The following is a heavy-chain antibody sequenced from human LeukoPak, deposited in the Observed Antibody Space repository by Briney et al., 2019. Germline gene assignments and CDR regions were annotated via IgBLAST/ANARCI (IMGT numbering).Heavy chain of an antibody. V-gene: IGHV3-23*01. CDR2: ISDSGGNT. D-gene: IGHD1-26*01. CDR1: GFTISSYV. J-gene: IGHJ4*02. CDR3: AKDGAQVGVTFDY. Sequence: QPGGSLRLSCAASGFTISSYVMSWVRQAPGKGLEWVSSISDSGGNTYYADSVKGRFTISRDNFKNTLYLQMNSLRVEDTAIYYCAKDGAQVGVTFDYWGQGTLVTVSS.